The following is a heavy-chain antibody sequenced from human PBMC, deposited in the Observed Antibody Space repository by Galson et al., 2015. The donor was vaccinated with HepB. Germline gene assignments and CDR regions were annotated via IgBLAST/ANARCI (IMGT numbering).Heavy chain of an antibody. CDR1: GDSISSSHW. Sequence: ETLSLTCAVSGDSISSSHWWTWVRQAPGKGLEWIGEMYHSGSTKYAPSLKSRVTISVDKSKNQFSLRLTSVTAADTAVYYCARDRFADDALDIWGQGTVVTVSS. V-gene: IGHV4-4*02. CDR2: MYHSGST. J-gene: IGHJ3*02. CDR3: ARDRFADDALDI.